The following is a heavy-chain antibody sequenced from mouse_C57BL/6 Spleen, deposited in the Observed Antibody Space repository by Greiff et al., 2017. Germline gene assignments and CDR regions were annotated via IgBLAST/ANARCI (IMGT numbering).Heavy chain of an antibody. CDR3: ARSYYGSSSGFAY. Sequence: VQLQQSGAELARPGASVKMSCKASGYTFTSYTMHWVKQRPGQGLEWIGYINPSSGYTKYNQKFKDKATLTADKSSSTAYMQLSSLTSEDSAVYYCARSYYGSSSGFAYWGQGTLVTVSA. D-gene: IGHD1-1*01. V-gene: IGHV1-4*01. CDR1: GYTFTSYT. J-gene: IGHJ3*01. CDR2: INPSSGYT.